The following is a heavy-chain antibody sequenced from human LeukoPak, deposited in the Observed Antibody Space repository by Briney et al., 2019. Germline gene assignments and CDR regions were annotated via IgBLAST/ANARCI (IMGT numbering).Heavy chain of an antibody. J-gene: IGHJ4*02. V-gene: IGHV4-61*02. CDR3: ATIMGPYDFWSGYYRDY. CDR2: IYTSGST. Sequence: SETLSLTCTVSGGSISSGSYYWSWIRQPAGKGLGWIGRIYTSGSTNYNPSLKSRVTISVDTSKNQFSLKLSSVTAADTAVYYCATIMGPYDFWSGYYRDYWGQGTLVTVSS. D-gene: IGHD3-3*01. CDR1: GGSISSGSYY.